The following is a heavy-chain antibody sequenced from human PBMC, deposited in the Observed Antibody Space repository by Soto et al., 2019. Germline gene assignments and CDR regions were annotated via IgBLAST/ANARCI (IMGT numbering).Heavy chain of an antibody. V-gene: IGHV3-9*01. Sequence: EVQLVESGGGLVQPGRSLRLSCAASGFTFDEFAMHWVRQVPGKGLEWVSGISWNSGKTDYAASMKGRFSISRDNAKKSLHMQMNSLRPEDTALYYCVKSITGTTARGSFDMWGQGTVVSVSS. D-gene: IGHD1-7*01. CDR1: GFTFDEFA. J-gene: IGHJ3*02. CDR2: ISWNSGKT. CDR3: VKSITGTTARGSFDM.